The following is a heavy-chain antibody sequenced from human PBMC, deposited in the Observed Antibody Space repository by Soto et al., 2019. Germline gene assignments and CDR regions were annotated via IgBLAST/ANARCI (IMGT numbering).Heavy chain of an antibody. D-gene: IGHD3-22*01. CDR1: GFTFSNAW. Sequence: EVQMVESGGGLVKPGGSLRLSCAASGFTFSNAWMSWILQAQGKGLEWVGRIKSKTDGGTTDYAAPVKGRFTISRDDSKNTLYLQMNSLKTEDTAVYYCTTAMIVLKNPWGQGTLVTVSS. V-gene: IGHV3-15*01. CDR2: IKSKTDGGTT. CDR3: TTAMIVLKNP. J-gene: IGHJ5*02.